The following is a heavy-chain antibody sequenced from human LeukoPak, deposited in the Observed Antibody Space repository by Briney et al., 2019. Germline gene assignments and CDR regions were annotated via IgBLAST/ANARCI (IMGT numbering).Heavy chain of an antibody. Sequence: PGGSLRLSCAASGFTFNNYAMSWVRQAPGKGLEWLSAISGSGGNTYYADSVKGRFTISRDNSQNTLSLQMNSLRAEDTAVYFCAKAGYRGSSVNYFDYWGRGTLVTVSS. J-gene: IGHJ4*02. CDR2: ISGSGGNT. CDR3: AKAGYRGSSVNYFDY. V-gene: IGHV3-23*01. D-gene: IGHD6-6*01. CDR1: GFTFNNYA.